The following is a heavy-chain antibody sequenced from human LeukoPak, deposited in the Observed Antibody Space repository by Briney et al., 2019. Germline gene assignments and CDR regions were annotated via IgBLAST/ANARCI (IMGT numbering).Heavy chain of an antibody. J-gene: IGHJ6*02. CDR3: ARLRYSGPYYYYGMDV. V-gene: IGHV4-59*08. CDR2: IYYSGST. D-gene: IGHD3-9*01. Sequence: SETLSLTCTVSGGSISSYYWSWIRQPPGKGLEWIGYIYYSGSTNYNPSLKSRVTISVDTSKNQFSLKLSSVTAADTAVYYCARLRYSGPYYYYGMDVWGQGTTVTVSS. CDR1: GGSISSYY.